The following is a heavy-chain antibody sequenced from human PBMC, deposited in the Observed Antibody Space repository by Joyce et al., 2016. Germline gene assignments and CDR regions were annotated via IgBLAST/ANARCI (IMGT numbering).Heavy chain of an antibody. CDR2: INPSGGST. V-gene: IGHV1-46*01. D-gene: IGHD5-18*01. J-gene: IGHJ6*02. CDR1: GYTFTNYY. Sequence: QVQLVKSGAEVKKPGASVKVSCKASGYTFTNYYMHWVRQAPGQGLEWMGIINPSGGSTNSAQKFQCRVTMTRDTSTSTVYMELSSLRSEDTAVYYCARDTAMATGYYYYGMDVWGQGTTVTVSS. CDR3: ARDTAMATGYYYYGMDV.